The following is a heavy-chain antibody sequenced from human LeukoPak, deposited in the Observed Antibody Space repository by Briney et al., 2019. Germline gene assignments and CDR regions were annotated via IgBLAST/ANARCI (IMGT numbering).Heavy chain of an antibody. CDR2: ISGDGGST. CDR3: AKVPRTDFRLPTH. Sequence: AGGSLRLSCAASGFTFDDYAMHWVRQAPGKGLEWVSLISGDGGSTYYADSVKGRFTISRDNSKNSLYLQMNSLRTEDTALYYRAKVPRTDFRLPTHWGQGTLVTVSS. J-gene: IGHJ4*02. D-gene: IGHD3-3*01. V-gene: IGHV3-43*02. CDR1: GFTFDDYA.